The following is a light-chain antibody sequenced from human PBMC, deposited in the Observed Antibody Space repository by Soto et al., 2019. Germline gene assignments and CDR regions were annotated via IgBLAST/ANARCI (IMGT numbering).Light chain of an antibody. J-gene: IGLJ3*02. Sequence: QSALTQPASVSGSPGQSITISCTGTSSDVGGYNYVSWYQQHPGKAPKLMIYDSNRPSGVSNRFSGSKSGNTASLTISGLQAEDEADYYCSSYTSTSIWVFGGGTKLTVL. V-gene: IGLV2-14*03. CDR1: SSDVGGYNY. CDR2: DS. CDR3: SSYTSTSIWV.